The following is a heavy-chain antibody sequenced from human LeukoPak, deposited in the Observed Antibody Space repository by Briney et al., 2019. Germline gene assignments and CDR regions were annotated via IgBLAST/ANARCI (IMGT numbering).Heavy chain of an antibody. D-gene: IGHD5-18*01. CDR3: AGGGYSYGLAYYYYGMDV. V-gene: IGHV4-59*01. Sequence: PSETLSLTCTVSGGSISSYYWSWIRQPLGKGLEWIGYIYYSGSTNYNPSLKSRVTISVDTSKNQFSLKLSSVTAADTAVYYCAGGGYSYGLAYYYYGMDVWGKGTTVTVSS. J-gene: IGHJ6*04. CDR1: GGSISSYY. CDR2: IYYSGST.